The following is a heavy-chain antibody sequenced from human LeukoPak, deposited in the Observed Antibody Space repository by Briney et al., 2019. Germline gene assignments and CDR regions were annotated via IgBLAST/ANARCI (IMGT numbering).Heavy chain of an antibody. CDR1: GYSFTSYW. Sequence: GESLKISCKGSGYSFTSYWIGWVRQMPGKGLEWMGIIYPGDSDTRYSPSFQGQVTISADKSISTAYLQWSSLKASDTAMYYCARTERNYYGSGSYKYYYYGMDVWGKGTTVTVSS. D-gene: IGHD3-10*01. V-gene: IGHV5-51*01. CDR2: IYPGDSDT. J-gene: IGHJ6*04. CDR3: ARTERNYYGSGSYKYYYYGMDV.